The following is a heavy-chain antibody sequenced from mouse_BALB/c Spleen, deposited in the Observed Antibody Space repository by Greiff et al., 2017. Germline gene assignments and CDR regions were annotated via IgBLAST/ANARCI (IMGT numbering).Heavy chain of an antibody. CDR1: GFTFSSFG. CDR3: ARYDSSWFAY. Sequence: EVHLVESGGGLVQPGGSRKLSCAASGFTFSSFGMHWVRQAPEKGLEWVAYISSGSSTIYYADTVKGRFTLSRDNPKNTLFLQMTSLRSEDTAMYYCARYDSSWFAYWGQGTLVTVSA. V-gene: IGHV5-17*02. D-gene: IGHD2-4*01. J-gene: IGHJ3*01. CDR2: ISSGSSTI.